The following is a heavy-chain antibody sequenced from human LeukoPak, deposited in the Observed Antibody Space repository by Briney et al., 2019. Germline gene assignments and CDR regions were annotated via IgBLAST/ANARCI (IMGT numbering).Heavy chain of an antibody. J-gene: IGHJ4*02. CDR2: VSAANNP. CDR3: AMSVEMPPIPSFDY. D-gene: IGHD5-24*01. CDR1: GYTFTGYY. V-gene: IGHV1-3*01. Sequence: GASVKVSCKASGYTFTGYYMHWVRQDPGQGLELLVWVSAANNPEYSQKFQGRVVITRDASATTSYLELNSLRSEDTAVYYCAMSVEMPPIPSFDYWGQGTLVTVSS.